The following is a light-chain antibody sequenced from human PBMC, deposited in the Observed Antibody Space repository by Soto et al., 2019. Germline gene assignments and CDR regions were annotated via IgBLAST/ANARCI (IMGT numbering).Light chain of an antibody. CDR2: LGS. CDR3: MQSLQNPPT. Sequence: EIVMTQSPVSLPVTPGEPASISCRSSQSLRHSDGYNYLDWYLQKPGQSPQVLIYLGSNRASGVPDRFSVSGSGTDFTLKISRVEAEDVGVYYCMQSLQNPPTFGQGTKVEIK. V-gene: IGKV2-28*01. J-gene: IGKJ1*01. CDR1: QSLRHSDGYNY.